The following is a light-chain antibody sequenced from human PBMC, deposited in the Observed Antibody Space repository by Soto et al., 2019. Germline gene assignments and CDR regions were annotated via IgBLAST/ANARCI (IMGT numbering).Light chain of an antibody. Sequence: IEATQSPSSLSASVGDRVTITCQASQDITNYLNWYQQKPGKAPRLLLYDASSLETGVPSRFSGSGSGTDFTFTISSLQPEDIATYYCQHYDHLPITFGQGTRLEIK. CDR3: QHYDHLPIT. CDR1: QDITNY. J-gene: IGKJ5*01. V-gene: IGKV1-33*01. CDR2: DAS.